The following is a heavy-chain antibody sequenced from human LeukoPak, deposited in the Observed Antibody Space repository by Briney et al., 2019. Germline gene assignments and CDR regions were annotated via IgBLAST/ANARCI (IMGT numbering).Heavy chain of an antibody. CDR3: ARALGPTAVNNWFDR. J-gene: IGHJ5*02. D-gene: IGHD2-2*01. V-gene: IGHV3-30-3*01. CDR2: ISNDGTRM. CDR1: GFTFSGHA. Sequence: HPGGSLRLSSSASGFTFSGHAMHWVRQAPGEGLEWGSDISNDGTRMFYADSVKGRFTISRDNSKNTLYLQMSSLRADDTAVYYCARALGPTAVNNWFDRWGQGTLVTVSS.